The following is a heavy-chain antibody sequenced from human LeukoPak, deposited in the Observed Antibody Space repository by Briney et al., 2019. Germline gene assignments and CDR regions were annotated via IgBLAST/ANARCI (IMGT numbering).Heavy chain of an antibody. V-gene: IGHV1-2*02. CDR1: GYTFTGYY. Sequence: ASVKVSCKASGYTFTGYYMHWVRQAPGQGLEWMGWINPSSGGTNYAQKFQGRVTMTRDTSISTAYMELSRLRSDDTAVYYCARMTIDIVVVPAAILYDYWGQGTLVTVSS. CDR2: INPSSGGT. J-gene: IGHJ4*02. CDR3: ARMTIDIVVVPAAILYDY. D-gene: IGHD2-2*01.